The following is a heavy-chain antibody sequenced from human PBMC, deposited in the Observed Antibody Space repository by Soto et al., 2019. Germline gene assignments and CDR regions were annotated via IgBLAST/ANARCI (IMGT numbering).Heavy chain of an antibody. CDR1: GYTFTGYY. CDR3: ARERYDYVWGSYRYGYYYYGMDV. CDR2: INPNSGGT. D-gene: IGHD3-16*02. V-gene: IGHV1-2*04. Sequence: GASVKVSCKASGYTFTGYYMHWVRQAPGQGLEWMGWINPNSGGTNYAQKFQGWVTMTRDTSISTAYMELSRLRSDDTAVYYCARERYDYVWGSYRYGYYYYGMDVWGQGTTVTV. J-gene: IGHJ6*02.